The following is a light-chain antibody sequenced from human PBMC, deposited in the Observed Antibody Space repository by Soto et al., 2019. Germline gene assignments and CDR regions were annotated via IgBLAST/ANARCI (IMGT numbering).Light chain of an antibody. J-gene: IGKJ4*01. CDR3: QRYNRWPLS. Sequence: EIVLTQSPGTLSLSPGERATLSFSASQSVSSRSLAWYQQKGGQAPRLLIYGASRRATGLPDRFSGSGSGTEFTLTISSLQSEDFAVYYCQRYNRWPLSFGGGTKVDIK. V-gene: IGKV3-20*01. CDR2: GAS. CDR1: QSVSSRS.